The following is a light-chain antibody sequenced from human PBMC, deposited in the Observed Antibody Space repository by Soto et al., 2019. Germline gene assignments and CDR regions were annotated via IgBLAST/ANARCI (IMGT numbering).Light chain of an antibody. Sequence: QAVVTQEPSLTVSPGGTVTLTCASSTGAVTTGNYASWFQQKPGQAPRTLIYTTDNRHSWTPARFSGSLLGGKAALTLSSVQPEDEADHYCLLYFGGAQLVFGGGTKVTVL. J-gene: IGLJ3*02. CDR3: LLYFGGAQLV. CDR1: TGAVTTGNY. V-gene: IGLV7-43*01. CDR2: TTD.